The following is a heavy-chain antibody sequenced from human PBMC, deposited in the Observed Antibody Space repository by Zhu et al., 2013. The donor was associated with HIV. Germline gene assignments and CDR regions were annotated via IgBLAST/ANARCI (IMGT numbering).Heavy chain of an antibody. J-gene: IGHJ4*02. CDR3: ASYGGNSGGEVFDY. CDR2: INHSGSI. CDR1: GESFSDYF. Sequence: QVQLQQWGAGLLKPSETLSLTCAVYGESFSDYFWSWIRQPPGKGLEWIGEINHSGSIYYNPSLKSRVTISVDTSKNQFSLKLSSVTAADTAVYYCASYGGNSGGEVFDYWGQGMLVTVSS. V-gene: IGHV4-34*01. D-gene: IGHD4-17*01.